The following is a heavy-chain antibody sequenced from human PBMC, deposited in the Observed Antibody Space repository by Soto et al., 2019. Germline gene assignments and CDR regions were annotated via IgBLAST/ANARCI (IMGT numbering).Heavy chain of an antibody. V-gene: IGHV3-7*01. CDR3: AKDSPWGF. CDR2: IKKDGSEQ. CDR1: GFTFSSYW. J-gene: IGHJ4*02. Sequence: EVQLVESGGGLVQPGGSLRLSCAASGFTFSSYWMSWVRQAPGKGLEWVANIKKDGSEQYYVDSVKGRFTISRDNARNSLYRPMDSLAAECTDVYYCAKDSPWGFGGQGTLVTVSS. D-gene: IGHD3-16*01.